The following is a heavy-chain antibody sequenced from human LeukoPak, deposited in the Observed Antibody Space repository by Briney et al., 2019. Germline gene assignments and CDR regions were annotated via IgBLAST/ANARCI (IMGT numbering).Heavy chain of an antibody. V-gene: IGHV3-53*05. D-gene: IGHD1-26*01. CDR3: ARDIGSSGSFGYFDY. Sequence: PGGSLRLSCAASGFTVSSKYMNWVRQAPGKGLEWVSVIESGGSTYYADSVKGRFTISRDNSQNTLYLQMNSLRAEDTAVYYCARDIGSSGSFGYFDYWGQGTLVTVSS. J-gene: IGHJ4*02. CDR1: GFTVSSKY. CDR2: IESGGST.